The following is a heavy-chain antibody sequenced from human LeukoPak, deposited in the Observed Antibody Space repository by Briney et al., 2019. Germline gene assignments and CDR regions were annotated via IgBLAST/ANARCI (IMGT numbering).Heavy chain of an antibody. CDR1: GYTFTGYY. CDR2: INPNSGGT. CDR3: MTTVAKRRVPFDY. V-gene: IGHV1-2*06. J-gene: IGHJ4*02. Sequence: GASVKVSCKASGYTFTGYYMHWVRQAPGQGLEWMGRINPNSGGTNYAQKFQGRVTMTRDTSISTAYMELSRLRSDDTAVYYCMTTVAKRRVPFDYWGQGTLVTVSS. D-gene: IGHD4-23*01.